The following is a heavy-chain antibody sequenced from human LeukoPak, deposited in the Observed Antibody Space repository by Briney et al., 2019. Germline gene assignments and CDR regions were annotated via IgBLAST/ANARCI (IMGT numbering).Heavy chain of an antibody. CDR3: ARDNGRPGWLFDY. CDR1: GYTFTGYY. D-gene: IGHD5-12*01. CDR2: INPNSGGT. Sequence: GASVKVSCKASGYTFTGYYMHWVRQAPGQGLEWMGWINPNSGGTNYAQKFQGRVTMTRDTSISTAYMELSRLRSDDTAVYYCARDNGRPGWLFDYWGQGTLVTVSA. J-gene: IGHJ4*02. V-gene: IGHV1-2*02.